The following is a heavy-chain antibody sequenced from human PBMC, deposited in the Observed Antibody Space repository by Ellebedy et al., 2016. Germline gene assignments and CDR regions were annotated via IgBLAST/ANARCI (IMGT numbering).Heavy chain of an antibody. D-gene: IGHD6-19*01. CDR1: GGSISSYY. V-gene: IGHV4-59*01. CDR3: ARVYRTQWLVNWFDP. J-gene: IGHJ5*02. Sequence: SETLSLXXTVSGGSISSYYWSWIRQPPGKGLEWIGYIYYSGSTNYNPSLKSRVTISVDTSKNQFSLKLSSVTAADTAVYYCARVYRTQWLVNWFDPWGQGTLVTVSS. CDR2: IYYSGST.